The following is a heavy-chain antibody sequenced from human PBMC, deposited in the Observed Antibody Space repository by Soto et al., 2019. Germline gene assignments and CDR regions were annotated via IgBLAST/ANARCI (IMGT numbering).Heavy chain of an antibody. CDR1: GFSFGGYG. Sequence: EVQLLESGGGLVQPGGSLRLSCAASGFSFGGYGMSWVRQAPGQGLEWVSAVSGSGDTTYYSDSVRGRFTISRDNSKTTLYLQMNSLRAEDTAVYFCAKASKGYTGYDLDYWGQGTLVGVSP. J-gene: IGHJ4*02. CDR2: VSGSGDTT. V-gene: IGHV3-23*01. CDR3: AKASKGYTGYDLDY. D-gene: IGHD5-12*01.